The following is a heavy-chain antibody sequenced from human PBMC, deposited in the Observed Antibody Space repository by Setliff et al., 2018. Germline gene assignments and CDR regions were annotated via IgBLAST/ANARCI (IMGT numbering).Heavy chain of an antibody. J-gene: IGHJ4*02. CDR2: VYHSGTA. V-gene: IGHV4-59*01. CDR3: AKGGTYRYFDF. D-gene: IGHD1-1*01. Sequence: SETLSLTCTVSGGPFSGASIWSWIRQPPGKGLEFIGYVYHSGTAKYDPSLESRAIMSVDASKSEISLKLKSVTAADTAVYYCAKGGTYRYFDFWGQGALVTV. CDR1: GGPFSGAS.